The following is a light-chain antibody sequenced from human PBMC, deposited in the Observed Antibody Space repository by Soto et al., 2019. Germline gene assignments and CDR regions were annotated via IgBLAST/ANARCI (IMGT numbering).Light chain of an antibody. CDR2: DAS. Sequence: EVVLTQSPATLSLSPGERATLSFRASQSVSTYLAWYQQKPGQAPRLLIYDASNRATGIPARFSGSGSATDFTLTISSLEPEDFAVYYCQQRSSWITFGQGTRLDIK. CDR3: QQRSSWIT. CDR1: QSVSTY. V-gene: IGKV3-11*01. J-gene: IGKJ5*01.